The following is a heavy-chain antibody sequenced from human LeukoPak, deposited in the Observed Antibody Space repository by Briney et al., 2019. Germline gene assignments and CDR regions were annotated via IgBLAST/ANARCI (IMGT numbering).Heavy chain of an antibody. J-gene: IGHJ6*03. CDR3: ARVITDGSMVRGVIPFYYYYYMDV. D-gene: IGHD3-10*01. CDR1: GYTFTSYD. V-gene: IGHV1-8*01. CDR2: MNPNSGNT. Sequence: ASVKVSCKASGYTFTSYDINWVRQATGQGLEWMGWMNPNSGNTGYAQKFQGRVTMTRNTSISTAYMELSSLRSEDTAVYYCARVITDGSMVRGVIPFYYYYYMDVWGKGATVTISS.